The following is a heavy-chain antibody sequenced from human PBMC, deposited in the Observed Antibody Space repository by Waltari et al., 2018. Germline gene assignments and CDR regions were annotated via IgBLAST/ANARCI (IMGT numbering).Heavy chain of an antibody. CDR1: GGSITSDY. CDR2: IYDSGNT. J-gene: IGHJ5*02. D-gene: IGHD4-17*01. CDR3: ARGGGDYPRNWFDP. Sequence: QVHLQESGSGLVKPSETLSLTCTVSGGSITSDYWSWIRQSPGKGLEWIGYIYDSGNTNYNPSLKRRVTISVDTSKNQFSLKLASVTAADTAVYYCARGGGDYPRNWFDPWGQGTLVTVSS. V-gene: IGHV4-59*01.